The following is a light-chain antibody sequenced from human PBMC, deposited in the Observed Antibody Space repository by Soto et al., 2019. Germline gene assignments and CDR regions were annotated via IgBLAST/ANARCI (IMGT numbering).Light chain of an antibody. Sequence: EIVMTQSPATLSVSPGERATLSCRASQSVSSNIAWYQQKPGQAARLLIYGASTRATGIPARFSGSGSGTEFTLTISSLQSEDFAVYYCQQYNNWPQTFGQGTKVEIK. CDR1: QSVSSN. CDR3: QQYNNWPQT. J-gene: IGKJ1*01. CDR2: GAS. V-gene: IGKV3-15*01.